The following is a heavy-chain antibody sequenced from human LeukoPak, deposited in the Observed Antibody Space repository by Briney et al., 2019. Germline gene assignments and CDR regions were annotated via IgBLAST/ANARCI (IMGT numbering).Heavy chain of an antibody. CDR3: ARVITMIVVVNAFDI. CDR2: ISGSGGST. Sequence: GGSLRLSCAASGFTFSSYAMSWVRQAPGKGLEWVSAISGSGGSTYYADSVKGRFTISRDNSKNTLYLQMNSLRAEDTAVYYCARVITMIVVVNAFDIWGQGTMVTVSS. D-gene: IGHD3-22*01. J-gene: IGHJ3*02. CDR1: GFTFSSYA. V-gene: IGHV3-23*01.